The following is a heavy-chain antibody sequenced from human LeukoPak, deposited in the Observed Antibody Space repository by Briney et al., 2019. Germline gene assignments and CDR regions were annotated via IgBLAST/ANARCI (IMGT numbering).Heavy chain of an antibody. J-gene: IGHJ4*02. V-gene: IGHV1-18*01. CDR3: ARDLAVPAAILLFDY. Sequence: ASVKVSCKASGYTFTSYGISWVRQAPGQGLEWMGWISAYNGNTNYAQKLQGRDTMTTDTSTSTAYMELRSLRSDDTAVYYCARDLAVPAAILLFDYWGQGTLVTVSS. CDR2: ISAYNGNT. CDR1: GYTFTSYG. D-gene: IGHD2-2*02.